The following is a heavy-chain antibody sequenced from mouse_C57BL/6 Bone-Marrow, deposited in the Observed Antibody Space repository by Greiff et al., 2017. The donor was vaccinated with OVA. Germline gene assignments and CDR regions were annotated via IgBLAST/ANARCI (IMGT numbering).Heavy chain of an antibody. CDR2: ISYDGSN. CDR1: GYSITSGYY. CDR3: ARGRFTTVVASMDY. Sequence: EVKLMESGPGLVKPSQSLSLTCSVTGYSITSGYYWNWIRQFPGNKLEWMGYISYDGSNNYNPSLKNRISITRDTSKNQFFLKLNSVTTEDTATYYCARGRFTTVVASMDYWGQGTSVTVSS. J-gene: IGHJ4*01. V-gene: IGHV3-6*01. D-gene: IGHD1-1*01.